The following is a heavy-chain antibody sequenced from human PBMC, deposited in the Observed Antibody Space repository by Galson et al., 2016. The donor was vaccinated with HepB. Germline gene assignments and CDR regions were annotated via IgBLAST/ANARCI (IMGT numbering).Heavy chain of an antibody. V-gene: IGHV1-18*01. Sequence: INWVRHVPGPGLQWMGWISAYNGNTNYAQRFQARFIMTTDTPTSTASMELGNLKSDDTAVYYCARDGGGGNSFDLWGQGTLVTVSS. J-gene: IGHJ3*01. CDR2: ISAYNGNT. CDR3: ARDGGGGNSFDL. D-gene: IGHD3-16*01.